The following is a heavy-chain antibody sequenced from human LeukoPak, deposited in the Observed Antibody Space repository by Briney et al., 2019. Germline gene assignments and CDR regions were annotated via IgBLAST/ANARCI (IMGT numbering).Heavy chain of an antibody. Sequence: GGSLRLSCAASGFTFSSYSMNWVRQAPGKGLEWVSYISSSSTIYYADSVKGRFTISRDNAKNSLYLQMNSLRAEDTAVYYCARDGYVNWGQGTLVTVSS. CDR3: ARDGYVN. CDR1: GFTFSSYS. CDR2: ISSSSTI. J-gene: IGHJ4*02. V-gene: IGHV3-48*01. D-gene: IGHD2-15*01.